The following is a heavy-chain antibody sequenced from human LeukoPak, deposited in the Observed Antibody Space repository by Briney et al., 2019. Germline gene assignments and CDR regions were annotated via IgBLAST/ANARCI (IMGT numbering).Heavy chain of an antibody. Sequence: PGGSLRLSCAASGFTFRSYNMNWVRQAPGKGLEWVSYISSRSSTIYYADSVKGRFTISRDNAKDSLYLQMNSLRDEDTAVYYCARRLVEAITGAFDIWGQGTMVTVSS. CDR1: GFTFRSYN. J-gene: IGHJ3*02. V-gene: IGHV3-48*02. CDR3: ARRLVEAITGAFDI. CDR2: ISSRSSTI. D-gene: IGHD3-16*01.